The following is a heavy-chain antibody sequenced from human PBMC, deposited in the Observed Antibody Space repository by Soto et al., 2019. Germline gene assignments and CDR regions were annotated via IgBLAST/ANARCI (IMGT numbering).Heavy chain of an antibody. CDR1: GFSFNTRGVA. CDR2: IYWDDDK. V-gene: IGHV2-5*02. CDR3: ADGDGSLGRDWFDH. J-gene: IGHJ5*02. D-gene: IGHD3-10*01. Sequence: QITLKESGPTLVKPTQTLTLTCTFSGFSFNTRGVAVGWIRQPPGKALEWLAVIYWDDDKRYSPSLKNRLTCSKETSNNRRVLTLTSMDRVDTATYYCADGDGSLGRDWFDHWGQGTLVTVSS.